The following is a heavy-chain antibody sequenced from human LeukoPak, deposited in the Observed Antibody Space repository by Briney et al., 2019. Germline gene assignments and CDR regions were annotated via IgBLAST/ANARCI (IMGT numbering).Heavy chain of an antibody. V-gene: IGHV3-7*03. D-gene: IGHD3-22*01. Sequence: GSLRLSCAASGFTFSNYWMSWVRQAPGKGLEWVANINHDGSLKYYVDSVKGRFTIFRDNAKKSLYLQMNSLRAEDTAVYYCAKEGDYYDSSGYPDYWGQGTLVTVSS. CDR1: GFTFSNYW. CDR2: INHDGSLK. J-gene: IGHJ4*02. CDR3: AKEGDYYDSSGYPDY.